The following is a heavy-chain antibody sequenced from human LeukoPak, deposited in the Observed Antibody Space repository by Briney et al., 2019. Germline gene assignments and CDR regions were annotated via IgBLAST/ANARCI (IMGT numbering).Heavy chain of an antibody. CDR1: GGSISGYY. D-gene: IGHD3-9*01. CDR2: IHYSGAT. Sequence: SETLSLTCSVYGGSISGYYWSWIRQPPGKGLEWIGEIHYSGATNYNPSLKSRVTISIDTSKNQMSLKQSAVTAADTAVYYCARGNILTGYCFDYWGQGSLVTVSS. V-gene: IGHV4-34*01. J-gene: IGHJ4*02. CDR3: ARGNILTGYCFDY.